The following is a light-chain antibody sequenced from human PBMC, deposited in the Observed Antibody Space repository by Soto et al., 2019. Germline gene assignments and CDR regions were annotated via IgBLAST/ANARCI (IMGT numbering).Light chain of an antibody. CDR1: SSNIGNNY. J-gene: IGLJ2*01. CDR3: ATWDSSLSAEA. Sequence: QSVLTQPPSVSAAPGQKVSISCSGSSSNIGNNYVSWYQQFPGKAPKLLIYHDNQRPSGISDRISGSKSDTSATLGITGLQTGDEADYYCATWDSSLSAEAFGGGTKLTVL. CDR2: HDN. V-gene: IGLV1-51*01.